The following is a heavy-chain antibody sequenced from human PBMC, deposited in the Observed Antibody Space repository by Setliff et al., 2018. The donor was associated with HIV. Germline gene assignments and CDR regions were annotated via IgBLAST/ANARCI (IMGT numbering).Heavy chain of an antibody. CDR1: GGSISSYY. Sequence: KPSETLSLTCTVSGGSISSYYWSWIRQPPGKGLEWIGYIYTSGSTNYNPSLKSRVTISVDTSKNQFSLKLSSVTAADTAVYYCARDRSKGSGYCSGGSCRTNYYYYYMDVWGKGTTVTVSS. CDR3: ARDRSKGSGYCSGGSCRTNYYYYYMDV. CDR2: IYTSGST. J-gene: IGHJ6*03. D-gene: IGHD2-15*01. V-gene: IGHV4-4*08.